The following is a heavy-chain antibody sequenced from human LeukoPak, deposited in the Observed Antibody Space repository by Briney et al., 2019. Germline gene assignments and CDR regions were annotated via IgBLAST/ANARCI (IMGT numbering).Heavy chain of an antibody. D-gene: IGHD4-17*01. J-gene: IGHJ4*02. CDR1: GGSISSTTYY. CDR2: IYYSGTT. CDR3: ARLNYGEKLFDY. V-gene: IGHV4-39*01. Sequence: PAETLYLTCTVSGGSISSTTYYWGWIRQPPGKGLEWIGSIYYSGTTYYNPSLKSRFSVSVDTSENQFSLKLTSVTAADTAVYYCARLNYGEKLFDYWGQGTLVTVTS.